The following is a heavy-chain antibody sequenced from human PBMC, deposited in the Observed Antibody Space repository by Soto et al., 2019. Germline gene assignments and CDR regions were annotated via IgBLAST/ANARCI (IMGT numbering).Heavy chain of an antibody. J-gene: IGHJ4*02. CDR1: GGSFSGYY. CDR3: VIVRFTLNYGDYVFSY. V-gene: IGHV4-34*01. D-gene: IGHD4-17*01. CDR2: INHSGST. Sequence: SETLSLTCAVYGGSFSGYYWSWIRQPPGKGLEWIGEINHSGSTNYNPSLKSRVTISVDTSKNQFSLKLSSVTAADTAVYYCVIVRFTLNYGDYVFSYWGQGTFVIVSS.